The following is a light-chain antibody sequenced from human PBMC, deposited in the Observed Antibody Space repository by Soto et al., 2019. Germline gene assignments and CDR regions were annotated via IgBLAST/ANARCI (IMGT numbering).Light chain of an antibody. V-gene: IGLV2-14*01. J-gene: IGLJ3*02. Sequence: QSAVTQPASVSASPGQSITISCTGTSSGVGNSNFVSWYQQHPGKAPKLIIFEVTNRPSGVSNRFSGSKSGNTASLTISGLQTEDEADYFCASYTTNSLWVFGGGTKVTVL. CDR2: EVT. CDR1: SSGVGNSNF. CDR3: ASYTTNSLWV.